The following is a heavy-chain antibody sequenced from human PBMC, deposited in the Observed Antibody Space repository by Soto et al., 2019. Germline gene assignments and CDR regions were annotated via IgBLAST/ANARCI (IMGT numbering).Heavy chain of an antibody. CDR1: GFTFSNYA. J-gene: IGHJ4*02. CDR3: AKGGPTVVVVAADY. V-gene: IGHV3-23*01. Sequence: EVQLLESGGGLVQPGGSLRLSCAASGFTFSNYAMSWVRQAPGKGLEWVSAITGSGGTTYYADSVKGRFTISRDNSKNALYLQMNSLRAEDTAVYYCAKGGPTVVVVAADYWGQGTLVTVSS. CDR2: ITGSGGTT. D-gene: IGHD2-15*01.